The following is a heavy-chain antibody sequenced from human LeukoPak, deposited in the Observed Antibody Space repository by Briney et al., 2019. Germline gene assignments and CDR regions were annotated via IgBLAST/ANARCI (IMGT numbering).Heavy chain of an antibody. D-gene: IGHD3-22*01. V-gene: IGHV4-30-2*01. J-gene: IGHJ3*02. CDR1: GGSTSSGGYS. CDR3: ARQYDSSGYRLAFDI. Sequence: SQTLSLTCAVSGGSTSSGGYSWSWIRQPPGKGLEWIGYIYHSGSTYYNPSLKSRVTISVDRSKNQFSLKLSSVTAADTAVYYCARQYDSSGYRLAFDIWGQGTMVTVSS. CDR2: IYHSGST.